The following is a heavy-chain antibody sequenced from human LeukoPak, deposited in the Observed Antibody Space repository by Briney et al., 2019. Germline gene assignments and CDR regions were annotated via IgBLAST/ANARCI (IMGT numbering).Heavy chain of an antibody. J-gene: IGHJ5*02. CDR3: AKGGIAVAGTWFDP. V-gene: IGHV3-9*03. D-gene: IGHD6-19*01. CDR1: GFTFDDCA. CDR2: ISWNGGNI. Sequence: GGSLRLSCAASGFTFDDCAMHWVRQAPGKGLGWVSGISWNGGNIGYADSVKGRFIISRDNARNSLYLQMNSLRAEDMALYYCAKGGIAVAGTWFDPWGQGTLVTVSS.